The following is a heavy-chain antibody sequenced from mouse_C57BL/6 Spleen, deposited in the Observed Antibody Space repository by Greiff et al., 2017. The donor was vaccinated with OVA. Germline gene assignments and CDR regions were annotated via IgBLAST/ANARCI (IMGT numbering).Heavy chain of an antibody. D-gene: IGHD2-4*01. CDR3: AREDYDHYFDY. Sequence: VKLVESGPELVKPGASVKISCKASGYAFSSSRMNWVKQRPGKGLEWIGRIYPGDGDTNYNGKFKGKATLTADKSSSTAYMQLSSLTSEDSAVYFCAREDYDHYFDYWGQGTTLTVSS. CDR1: GYAFSSSR. CDR2: IYPGDGDT. V-gene: IGHV1-82*01. J-gene: IGHJ2*01.